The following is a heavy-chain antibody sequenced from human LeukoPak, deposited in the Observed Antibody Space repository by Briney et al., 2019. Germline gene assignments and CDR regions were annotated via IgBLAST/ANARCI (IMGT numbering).Heavy chain of an antibody. D-gene: IGHD4-23*01. CDR1: GFTFSSYS. J-gene: IGHJ4*02. Sequence: GGSLRLSCAASGFTFSSYSMNWVRQAPGKGLEWVSYISSSSSTIYYADSVKGRFTISRDNAKNSLYLQMNSLRAEDTAVYYCARDRANYGGNSGNDYWGQGTLVTVSS. CDR2: ISSSSSTI. V-gene: IGHV3-48*01. CDR3: ARDRANYGGNSGNDY.